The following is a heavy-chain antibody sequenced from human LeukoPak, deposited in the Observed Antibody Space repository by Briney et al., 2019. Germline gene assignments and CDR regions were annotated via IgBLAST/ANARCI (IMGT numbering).Heavy chain of an antibody. J-gene: IGHJ4*02. V-gene: IGHV3-11*06. Sequence: PGGSLRLSCAASGFTFSDYYMSWIRQAPGKGLEWVSYISSSSTYTNYADSVKGRFTISRDNAKNSLYLQMNSLRAEDTAVYYCAICRSYGDRDYWGQGALVTVSS. CDR1: GFTFSDYY. CDR2: ISSSSTYT. D-gene: IGHD4-17*01. CDR3: AICRSYGDRDY.